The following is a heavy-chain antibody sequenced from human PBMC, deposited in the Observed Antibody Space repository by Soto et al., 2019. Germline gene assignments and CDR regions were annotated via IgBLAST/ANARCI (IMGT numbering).Heavy chain of an antibody. Sequence: EVQLVESGGGLVKPGGSLRLSCAASGFTFSSYSMNWVGQAPGKGLEWVSSISSSSSYIYYADSVKGRFTISRDNAKNSLYLQMNSLRAEDTAVYYCARVVVVPAAGIDYWGQGTLVTVSS. CDR2: ISSSSSYI. J-gene: IGHJ4*02. D-gene: IGHD2-2*01. CDR1: GFTFSSYS. CDR3: ARVVVVPAAGIDY. V-gene: IGHV3-21*01.